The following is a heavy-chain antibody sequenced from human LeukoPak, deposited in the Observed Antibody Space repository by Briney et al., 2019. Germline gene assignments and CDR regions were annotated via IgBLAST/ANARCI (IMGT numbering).Heavy chain of an antibody. J-gene: IGHJ4*02. CDR3: ARGTMVVTHLDY. V-gene: IGHV1-69*05. D-gene: IGHD4-23*01. CDR2: IIPIFGTA. CDR1: GGTFSSYA. Sequence: SVKVSCKASGGTFSSYAISWVRQAPGQGLEWMGGIIPIFGTANYAQKFQGRVTITTDESTSTAYMELSSLRSEDTAVYYCARGTMVVTHLDYWGQGTLVTVSS.